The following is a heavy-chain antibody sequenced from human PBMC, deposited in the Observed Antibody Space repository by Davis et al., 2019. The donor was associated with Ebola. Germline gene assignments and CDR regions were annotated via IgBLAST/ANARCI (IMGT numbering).Heavy chain of an antibody. Sequence: MPSETLSLTCTVSGGSISSSSYYWSWIRQPPGKGLEWIGYVYYSGSTNYNPSLKSRVTISVDTSKNQFSLKLSSVTAADTAVYYCYFEVGATKWGQGTLVTVSS. V-gene: IGHV4-61*05. CDR1: GGSISSSSYY. D-gene: IGHD1-26*01. CDR3: YFEVGATK. CDR2: VYYSGST. J-gene: IGHJ4*02.